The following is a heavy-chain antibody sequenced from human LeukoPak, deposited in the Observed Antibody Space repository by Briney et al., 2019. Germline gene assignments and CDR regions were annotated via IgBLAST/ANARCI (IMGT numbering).Heavy chain of an antibody. D-gene: IGHD4-11*01. J-gene: IGHJ6*03. Sequence: QSSETLSLTCTVSGGSISSSTYYWGWIRQTPGKGLERIGAIFYSGGTKYNLSLKSRVTISVDTSKNQFSLKLSSVTAADTAVYYCTRDDSTYQHYMDVWGKGTTVTVSS. V-gene: IGHV4-39*07. CDR1: GGSISSSTYY. CDR2: IFYSGGT. CDR3: TRDDSTYQHYMDV.